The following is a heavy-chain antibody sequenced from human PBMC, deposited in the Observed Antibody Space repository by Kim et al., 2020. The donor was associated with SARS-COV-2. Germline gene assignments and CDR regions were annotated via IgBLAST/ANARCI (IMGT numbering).Heavy chain of an antibody. D-gene: IGHD6-13*01. CDR2: IRSKAYGGTT. V-gene: IGHV3-49*03. Sequence: GGSLRLSCTASGFTFGAYAMSWFRPAPGKGLEWVGFIRSKAYGGTTEYAASVKGRFTISRDDSKSIASLQMNSLKTEDTAVYYCTRDQSAAAGSNYYYGMDVWGQGTTVTVSS. J-gene: IGHJ6*02. CDR3: TRDQSAAAGSNYYYGMDV. CDR1: GFTFGAYA.